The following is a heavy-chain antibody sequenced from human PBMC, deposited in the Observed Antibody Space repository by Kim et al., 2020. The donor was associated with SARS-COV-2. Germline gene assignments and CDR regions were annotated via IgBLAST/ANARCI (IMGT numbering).Heavy chain of an antibody. CDR1: GFTFGDYA. CDR2: ISWNSGSI. CDR3: AKAGVVVPAALHYYYYGMDV. V-gene: IGHV3-9*01. D-gene: IGHD2-2*02. Sequence: GGSLRLSCAASGFTFGDYAMHWVRQAPGKGLEWVSGISWNSGSIGYADSVKGRFTISRDNAKNSLYLQMNSLRAEDTALYYCAKAGVVVPAALHYYYYGMDVWGQGTTVTVSS. J-gene: IGHJ6*02.